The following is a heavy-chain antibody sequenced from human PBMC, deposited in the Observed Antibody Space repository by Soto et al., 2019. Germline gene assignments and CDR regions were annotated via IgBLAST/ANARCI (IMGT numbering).Heavy chain of an antibody. CDR2: ISGSGGST. J-gene: IGHJ4*02. CDR3: ASPSALSSGYDPDPQNDY. Sequence: QPVGSLRLSCAASGFTFSSYAMSWVRQAPGKGLEWVSAISGSGGSTYYADSVKGRFTISRDNSKNTLYLQMNSLRAEDTAVYYCASPSALSSGYDPDPQNDYWGQGTLVTVSS. D-gene: IGHD5-12*01. CDR1: GFTFSSYA. V-gene: IGHV3-23*01.